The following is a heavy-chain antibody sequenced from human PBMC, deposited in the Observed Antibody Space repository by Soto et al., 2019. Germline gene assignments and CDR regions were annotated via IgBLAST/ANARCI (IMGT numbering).Heavy chain of an antibody. CDR1: GGSFSSYY. CDR3: ASSGRPQLVRRNWFDP. Sequence: QVQLQQWGAGLLKPSETLSLTCAVYGGSFSSYYWSWIRQPPGKGLEWIGEINHSGSTDYNPSLMRQVTMSVDTSKIQFSLNLSSVTAADMAVYYCASSGRPQLVRRNWFDPWGQGTLVTVSS. V-gene: IGHV4-34*01. D-gene: IGHD6-13*01. J-gene: IGHJ5*02. CDR2: INHSGST.